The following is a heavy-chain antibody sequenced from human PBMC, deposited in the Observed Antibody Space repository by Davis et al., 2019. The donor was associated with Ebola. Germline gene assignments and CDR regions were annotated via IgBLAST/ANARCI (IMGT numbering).Heavy chain of an antibody. CDR3: GKDPNGDYIGAFDF. D-gene: IGHD4-17*01. CDR1: GFTFSNYA. Sequence: LGGSLRLSCAASGFTFSNYAMVWVRQAPGRGLEWVSAIRGSGGGTNYADSVRGRFTISRDNSRNTLDLQMNSLRAEDTAIYYCGKDPNGDYIGAFDFWGQGTRVTVSS. V-gene: IGHV3-23*01. J-gene: IGHJ3*01. CDR2: IRGSGGGT.